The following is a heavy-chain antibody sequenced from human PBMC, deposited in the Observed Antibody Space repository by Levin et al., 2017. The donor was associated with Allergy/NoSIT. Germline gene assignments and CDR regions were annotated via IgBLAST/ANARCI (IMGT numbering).Heavy chain of an antibody. CDR1: GYTFTGYY. CDR3: ARGRPIDKAVAGVPPLDH. D-gene: IGHD6-19*01. CDR2: INPSSGDT. Sequence: ASVKVSCKASGYTFTGYYMHWVRQAPGHGLEWMGWINPSSGDTNYAQEFQGRVTMTRDTSISTAYMELSSLRSDDTAVYYCARGRPIDKAVAGVPPLDHWGQGTLVTVSS. V-gene: IGHV1-2*02. J-gene: IGHJ4*02.